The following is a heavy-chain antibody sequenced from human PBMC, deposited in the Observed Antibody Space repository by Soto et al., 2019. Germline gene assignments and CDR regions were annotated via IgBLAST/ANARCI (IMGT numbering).Heavy chain of an antibody. CDR3: AKASTSSSRDYFDY. Sequence: PGGSLRLSCAASGFTFSSYAMSWVRQAPGKGLEWVSAISGSGGSTYYGDSVKGRFTISRDNSKNTLYLQMISLRVEDAALYYCAKASTSSSRDYFDYWGQGTLVTVSS. CDR1: GFTFSSYA. CDR2: ISGSGGST. V-gene: IGHV3-23*01. J-gene: IGHJ4*02. D-gene: IGHD6-13*01.